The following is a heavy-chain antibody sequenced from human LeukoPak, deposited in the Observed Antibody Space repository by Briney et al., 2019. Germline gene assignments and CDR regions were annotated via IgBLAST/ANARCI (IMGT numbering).Heavy chain of an antibody. CDR3: ARDTPTYYDFWSGYQNNWFDP. V-gene: IGHV4-39*07. D-gene: IGHD3-3*01. CDR2: IYYSGST. Sequence: PSETLSLTCTVSGGSISSSSYYWGWIRQPPWKGLEWIGSIYYSGSTYYNPSLKSRVTISVDTSKSQFSLKLSSVTAADTAVYYCARDTPTYYDFWSGYQNNWFDPWGQGTLVTVSS. J-gene: IGHJ5*02. CDR1: GGSISSSSYY.